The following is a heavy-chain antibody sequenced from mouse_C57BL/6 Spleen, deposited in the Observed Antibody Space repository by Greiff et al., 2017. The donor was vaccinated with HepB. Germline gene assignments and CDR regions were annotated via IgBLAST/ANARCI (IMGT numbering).Heavy chain of an antibody. D-gene: IGHD1-1*01. V-gene: IGHV1-69*01. J-gene: IGHJ2*01. CDR1: GYTFTSYW. CDR2: IDPSDSYT. CDR3: ARWGTTVVPYYFDD. Sequence: VQLQQPGAELVMPGASVKLSCKASGYTFTSYWMHWVKQRPGQGLEWIGEIDPSDSYTNYNQQFKGKSTLTVDKSSSTAYMQLSSLTSEDSAVYYCARWGTTVVPYYFDDWGQGTTLTVSS.